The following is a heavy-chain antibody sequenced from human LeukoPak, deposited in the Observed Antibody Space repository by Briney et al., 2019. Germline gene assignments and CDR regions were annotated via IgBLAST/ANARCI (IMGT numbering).Heavy chain of an antibody. D-gene: IGHD3-22*01. CDR2: ISAYNGNT. Sequence: GASAKVSCKASGYTFTSYGISWVRQAPGQGLEWMGWISAYNGNTNYAQKLQGRATMTTDTSTSTAYMELRSLRSDDTAVYYCATSGSSSGYYYAHFDYWGQGTLVTVSS. V-gene: IGHV1-18*01. CDR1: GYTFTSYG. J-gene: IGHJ4*02. CDR3: ATSGSSSGYYYAHFDY.